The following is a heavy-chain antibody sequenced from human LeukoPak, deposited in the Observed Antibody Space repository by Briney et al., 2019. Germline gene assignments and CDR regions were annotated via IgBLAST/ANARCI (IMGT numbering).Heavy chain of an antibody. CDR3: ARDSATQPRDIVVVPAAMHYYYYYGMDV. CDR2: ISYDGSNK. J-gene: IGHJ6*04. CDR1: GFTFSSYA. Sequence: GGSLRLSCAASGFTFSSYAMHWVRQAPGKGLEWVAVISYDGSNKYYADSVKGRFTISRDNSKNTLYLQMNSLRAEDTAVYYCARDSATQPRDIVVVPAAMHYYYYYGMDVRGKGTTVTVSS. V-gene: IGHV3-30*04. D-gene: IGHD2-2*01.